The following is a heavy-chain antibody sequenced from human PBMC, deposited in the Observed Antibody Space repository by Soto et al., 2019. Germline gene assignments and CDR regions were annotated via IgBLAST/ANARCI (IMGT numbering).Heavy chain of an antibody. CDR1: GFTFSSYW. Sequence: GGSLRLSCAASGFTFSSYWMSWVRQAPGKGLEWVANIKQDGSEKYYVDSVKGRFTISRDNAKNSLYLQMNSLRAEDTAVYYCARPLLRGGSGGSCYVYWGQGTLVTVSS. J-gene: IGHJ4*02. V-gene: IGHV3-7*01. D-gene: IGHD2-15*01. CDR3: ARPLLRGGSGGSCYVY. CDR2: IKQDGSEK.